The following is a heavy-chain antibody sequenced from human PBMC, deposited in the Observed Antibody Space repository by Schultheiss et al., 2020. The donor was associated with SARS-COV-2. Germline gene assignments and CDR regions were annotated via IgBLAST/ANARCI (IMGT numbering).Heavy chain of an antibody. CDR3: AKDLSYGDYGY. J-gene: IGHJ4*02. D-gene: IGHD4-17*01. Sequence: GESLKISCAASGFTFSSYAMHWVRQAPGKGLEWVAVISYDGSNKYYADSVKGRFTISRDNSKNTLYLQMNSLRAEDTAVYYCAKDLSYGDYGYWGQGTLVTVSS. CDR2: ISYDGSNK. CDR1: GFTFSSYA. V-gene: IGHV3-30*07.